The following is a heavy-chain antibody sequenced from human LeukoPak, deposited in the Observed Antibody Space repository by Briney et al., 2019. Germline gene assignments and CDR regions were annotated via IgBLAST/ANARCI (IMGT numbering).Heavy chain of an antibody. Sequence: GASVKVSCKASGYTFTSYYMHWVRQAPGQGLEWMGIINPSGGSTSYAQKFQGRVTMTRDTSTSTVYMELSSLRSEDTAVYYCARASLYDSSGYCPLDYWGQGTLVTVSS. CDR2: INPSGGST. V-gene: IGHV1-46*01. CDR1: GYTFTSYY. D-gene: IGHD3-22*01. J-gene: IGHJ4*02. CDR3: ARASLYDSSGYCPLDY.